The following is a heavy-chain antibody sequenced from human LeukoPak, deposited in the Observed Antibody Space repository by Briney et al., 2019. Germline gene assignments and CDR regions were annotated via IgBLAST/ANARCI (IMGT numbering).Heavy chain of an antibody. D-gene: IGHD3-10*01. V-gene: IGHV4-39*01. J-gene: IGHJ4*02. CDR3: TRSHGVY. CDR1: GGFVSSLDYY. CDR2: ISCSGMS. Sequence: SETLSLTCTVSGGFVSSLDYYWRWVRQPPGKGLEWIGYISCSGMSYYTPSLKSRVTITVDTSKNQFSLNLNSVTAADTAVYYCTRSHGVYWGQGTLVTVSS.